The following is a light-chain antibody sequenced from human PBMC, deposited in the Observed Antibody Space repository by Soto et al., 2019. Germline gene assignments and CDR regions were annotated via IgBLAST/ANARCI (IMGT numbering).Light chain of an antibody. Sequence: DIQMTQSPSSVFASVGDRVTITCRASQGVSTWLAWYQQKPGKAPELLIYAASTLQTGVPSRFSGSGFGTDFTLTISSLQSDDFATYYCQQANSFPITFGQGTRLEIK. V-gene: IGKV1-12*01. J-gene: IGKJ5*01. CDR2: AAS. CDR3: QQANSFPIT. CDR1: QGVSTW.